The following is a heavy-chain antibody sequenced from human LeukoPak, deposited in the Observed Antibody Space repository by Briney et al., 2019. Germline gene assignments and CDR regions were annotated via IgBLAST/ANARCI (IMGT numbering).Heavy chain of an antibody. D-gene: IGHD2-15*01. J-gene: IGHJ4*02. Sequence: SETLSLTCAVYGGSFSGYYWSWIRQPPGKGLEWIGEINHSGSTNYNPSLKSRVTISVDTSKNQFSLKLSSVTAADTAVYYCARGCSGGSCYSWSFDYWGQGTLVTVSS. CDR2: INHSGST. CDR3: ARGCSGGSCYSWSFDY. CDR1: GGSFSGYY. V-gene: IGHV4-34*01.